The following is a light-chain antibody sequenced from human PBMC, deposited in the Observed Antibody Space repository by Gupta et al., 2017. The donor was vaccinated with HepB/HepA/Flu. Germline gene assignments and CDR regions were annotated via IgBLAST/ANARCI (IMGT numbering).Light chain of an antibody. V-gene: IGKV3-15*01. CDR1: QSVSSN. Sequence: EIVMTQSPATLSVSPGERATLSCRASQSVSSNVAWYQQKPGQAPRLLIYGASTRATGIPARFSGSGSGTEFTLTISSLQSEDFAVYYCQQYNNWPPGLFGPGTKVDIK. J-gene: IGKJ3*01. CDR3: QQYNNWPPGL. CDR2: GAS.